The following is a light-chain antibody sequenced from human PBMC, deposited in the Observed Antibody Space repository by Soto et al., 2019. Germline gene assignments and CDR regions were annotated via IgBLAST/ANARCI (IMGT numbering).Light chain of an antibody. Sequence: QSALTQPASVSGSHGQSITISCTGASSDMWGNNYVSWYQHYPGKAPKLMICDVSNRPSGVSDRFSGSKSGNTASLTISGLQAEDEADYYCSAFTGTTYVFGTGTKLTVL. CDR2: DVS. CDR3: SAFTGTTYV. J-gene: IGLJ1*01. V-gene: IGLV2-14*03. CDR1: SSDMWGNNY.